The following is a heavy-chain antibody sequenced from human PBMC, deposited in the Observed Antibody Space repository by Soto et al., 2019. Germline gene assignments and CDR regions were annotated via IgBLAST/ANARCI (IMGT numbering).Heavy chain of an antibody. CDR2: IYHSGST. J-gene: IGHJ6*02. Sequence: TLSLTCAVPGGSISSGGYSWSWIRQRPGKGLEWIVYIYHSGSTYYNPSLKSRVTISVDRSKNQFSLKLSSVTAADTAVYYCARGAGRFAEADPEYYYYGMDVWGQGTTVTVSS. V-gene: IGHV4-30-2*01. CDR1: GGSISSGGYS. CDR3: ARGAGRFAEADPEYYYYGMDV. D-gene: IGHD3-10*01.